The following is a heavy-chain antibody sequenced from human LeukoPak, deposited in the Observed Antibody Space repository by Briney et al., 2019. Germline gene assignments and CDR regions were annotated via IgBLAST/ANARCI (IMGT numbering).Heavy chain of an antibody. V-gene: IGHV3-21*04. J-gene: IGHJ4*02. D-gene: IGHD6-19*01. Sequence: PGGSLRLSCAASGFAFSSYSMNWVRQAPGKGLEWVSSISSSSSYIYYADSVKGRFTISRDNAKNSLYLQMNSLRAEDTAVYYCARARASSGWYSFAYWGQGTLVTVSS. CDR1: GFAFSSYS. CDR2: ISSSSSYI. CDR3: ARARASSGWYSFAY.